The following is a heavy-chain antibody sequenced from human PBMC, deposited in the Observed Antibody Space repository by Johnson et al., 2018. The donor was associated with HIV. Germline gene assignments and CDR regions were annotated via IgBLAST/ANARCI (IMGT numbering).Heavy chain of an antibody. Sequence: QVQLVESGGGVVQPGGSLRLSCAASGFTFSSYGMHWVRQAPGKGLEWVAFIRYDGSNKYYADSVKGRFTISRDNSKNTLYLQMNSLRAEDTAVYYCAKDTIAGVKGDSLIWGQGTMVIVSS. CDR1: GFTFSSYG. V-gene: IGHV3-30*02. CDR3: AKDTIAGVKGDSLI. D-gene: IGHD3-9*01. J-gene: IGHJ3*02. CDR2: IRYDGSNK.